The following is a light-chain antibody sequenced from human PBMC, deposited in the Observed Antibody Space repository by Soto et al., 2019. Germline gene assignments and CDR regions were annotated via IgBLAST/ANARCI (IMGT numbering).Light chain of an antibody. CDR1: ESISTW. J-gene: IGKJ1*01. CDR3: QQYNSYWT. CDR2: DAY. V-gene: IGKV1-5*01. Sequence: IQMTQSPSALSASVGDRVTLTCRASESISTWLAWYQQKPGKAPKLLIYDAYNLRSGVPSRFSGSGSGTEFTLTISSLQLDDFATYYCQQYNSYWTFGQGTKVEI.